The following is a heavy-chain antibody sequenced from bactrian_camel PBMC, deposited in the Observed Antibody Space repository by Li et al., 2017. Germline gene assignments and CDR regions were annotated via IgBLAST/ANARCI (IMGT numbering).Heavy chain of an antibody. CDR2: VRRDSTI. Sequence: VQLVESGGGSVQAGGSLKLSCAGSAYIWEQCGMGWYLQAAGKEVNVVSVRRDSTIIYADSVKGRFSISHDVTKNTVYLQMDSLKADDTGMYYCAALNSSAGGRFAWCSDFRGRGTQVTV. D-gene: IGHD1*01. CDR1: AYIWEQCG. V-gene: IGHV3S63*01. CDR3: AALNSSAGGRFAWCSDF. J-gene: IGHJ4*01.